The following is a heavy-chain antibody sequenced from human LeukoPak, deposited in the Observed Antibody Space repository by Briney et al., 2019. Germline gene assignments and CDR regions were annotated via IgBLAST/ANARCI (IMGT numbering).Heavy chain of an antibody. D-gene: IGHD3-22*01. CDR1: GYSFTTHW. J-gene: IGHJ3*02. V-gene: IGHV5-51*01. Sequence: GESLKISCKASGYSFTTHWIGWVRQMPGKGLEWMGIIYPGDSDTRYSPSFQGQVTISADKSISTAYLQWSSLKASDTAMYYCARPYDSSGYYQDDAFDIWGQGTMVTVSS. CDR3: ARPYDSSGYYQDDAFDI. CDR2: IYPGDSDT.